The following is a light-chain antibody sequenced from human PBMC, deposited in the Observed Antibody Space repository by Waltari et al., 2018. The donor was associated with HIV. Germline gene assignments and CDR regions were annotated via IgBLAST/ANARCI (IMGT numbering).Light chain of an antibody. Sequence: SYVLTQPPSVSVAPGKTATITCGGDHLGTKSVQWYQQRPGQAPVLVVYHDNNRPSGVPERFSGSNSGDTATLTISRVEAGDEADYYCQAWYHSDDPIFFGGGTQLTVL. V-gene: IGLV3-21*03. J-gene: IGLJ2*01. CDR1: HLGTKS. CDR2: HDN. CDR3: QAWYHSDDPIF.